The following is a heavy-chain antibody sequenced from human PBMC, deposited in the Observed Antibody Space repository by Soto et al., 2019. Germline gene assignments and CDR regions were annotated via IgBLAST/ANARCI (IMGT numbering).Heavy chain of an antibody. CDR1: GGSINSYY. CDR3: ARYSSNWFQTEGLDV. J-gene: IGHJ6*02. D-gene: IGHD6-13*01. CDR2: IDSSGNT. Sequence: QVQLQESGPGLVKASETLSLTCTVSGGSINSYYWSWIRQPAGKGLEWFGRIDSSGNTNYNPSLRSRVTMSVDTSKSQFSLRLTSVTAADTAVYYCARYSSNWFQTEGLDVWGQGTTVTVSS. V-gene: IGHV4-4*07.